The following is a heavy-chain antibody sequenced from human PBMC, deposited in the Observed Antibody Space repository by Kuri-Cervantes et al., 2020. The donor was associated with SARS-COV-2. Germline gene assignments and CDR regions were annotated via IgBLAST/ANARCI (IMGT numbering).Heavy chain of an antibody. CDR2: ISGSGGST. CDR1: GFTFSSFA. Sequence: AGSLRLSCAASGFTFSSFAMSWVRQAPGKGLEWVSAISGSGGSTYYADSVKGRFTISRDNSKNTLYLQMNSLRAEDTAVYYCAKDAGYSSSWYVGGSIWFDPWGQGTLVTVSS. V-gene: IGHV3-23*01. J-gene: IGHJ5*02. D-gene: IGHD6-13*01. CDR3: AKDAGYSSSWYVGGSIWFDP.